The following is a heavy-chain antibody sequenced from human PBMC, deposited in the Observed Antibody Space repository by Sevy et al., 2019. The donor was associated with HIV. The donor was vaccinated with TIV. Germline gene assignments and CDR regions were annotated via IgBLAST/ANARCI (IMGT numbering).Heavy chain of an antibody. CDR1: GYSFTSHW. Sequence: GESLKISSKGSGYSFTSHWIGWVRHMPGKGLEWMGIIFPDDSETRHSPSFQGQVSFSADKSINTAYLQWGSLKASDTAMYYCATSRSGYFDSSGYYIYWGQGTLVTVSS. CDR3: ATSRSGYFDSSGYYIY. D-gene: IGHD3-22*01. CDR2: IFPDDSET. J-gene: IGHJ4*02. V-gene: IGHV5-51*01.